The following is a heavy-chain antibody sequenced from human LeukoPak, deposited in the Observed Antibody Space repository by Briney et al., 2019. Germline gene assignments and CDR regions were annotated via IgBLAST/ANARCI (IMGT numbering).Heavy chain of an antibody. CDR3: VRGQTIDY. CDR2: IMSDRSGI. Sequence: GESPTLSCTTSGFTFSNYWVYWVRHAPGKGLMWVSRIMSDRSGITYTDSVEGRFTISRDNAKHTLYLQMNSLRDEDTAVYYCVRGQTIDYWGQGTLVTVSS. V-gene: IGHV3-74*01. J-gene: IGHJ4*02. CDR1: GFTFSNYW. D-gene: IGHD4-17*01.